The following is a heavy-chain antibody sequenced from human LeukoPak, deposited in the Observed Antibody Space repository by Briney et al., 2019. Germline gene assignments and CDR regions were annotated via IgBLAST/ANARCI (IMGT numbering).Heavy chain of an antibody. Sequence: DSVKVPCKASGYTFTDYYIHWVRQAPGQGLEWMGWINPKSGDTNYAQKFQGRVTMTRDTSISTAYMELSGLTPDDTSVYYCARDPAVLPNYVEIPAHAGFDSWGLGILVTVSS. J-gene: IGHJ4*02. CDR2: INPKSGDT. CDR1: GYTFTDYY. V-gene: IGHV1-2*02. D-gene: IGHD2-2*01. CDR3: ARDPAVLPNYVEIPAHAGFDS.